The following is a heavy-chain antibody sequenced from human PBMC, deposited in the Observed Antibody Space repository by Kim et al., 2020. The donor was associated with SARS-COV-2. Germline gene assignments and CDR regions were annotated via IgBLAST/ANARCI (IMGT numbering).Heavy chain of an antibody. J-gene: IGHJ4*02. CDR1: GFTFGDYA. V-gene: IGHV3-49*03. CDR3: TRDRGSYGEASYFDY. Sequence: GGSLRLSCTASGFTFGDYAMSWFRQAPGKGLEWVGFIRSKAYGGTTEYAASVKGRFTISRDDSKSIAYLQMNSLKTEDTAVYYCTRDRGSYGEASYFDYWGQGTLVTVSS. CDR2: IRSKAYGGTT. D-gene: IGHD1-26*01.